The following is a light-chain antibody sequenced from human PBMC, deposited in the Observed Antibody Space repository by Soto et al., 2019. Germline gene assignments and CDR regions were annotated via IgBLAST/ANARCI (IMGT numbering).Light chain of an antibody. J-gene: IGKJ1*01. CDR2: DAF. Sequence: EIVLTQSPDTLSLSPGERATISCRASQSVTKDYLAWDQQKPGQAPRLLIADAFNRATGVLDRFSGSGSVTDFTLTISRLEPEDFAVYCCHQFAHSHLTFGQLTKVEIK. V-gene: IGKV3-20*01. CDR1: QSVTKDY. CDR3: HQFAHSHLT.